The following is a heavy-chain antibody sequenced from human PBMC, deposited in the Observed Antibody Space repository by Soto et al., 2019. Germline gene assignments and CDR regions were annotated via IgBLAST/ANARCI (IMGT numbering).Heavy chain of an antibody. V-gene: IGHV3-23*01. CDR2: ISGSGGST. CDR1: GFTFSSYA. CDR3: AKYRIVATITRISWFDP. J-gene: IGHJ5*02. Sequence: GGSLRLSCAASGFTFSSYAMSWVRQAPGKGLEWVSAISGSGGSTYYADSVKGRFTISRDNSKSTLYLQMNSLRAEDTAVYYCAKYRIVATITRISWFDPWGQGTLVTVS. D-gene: IGHD5-12*01.